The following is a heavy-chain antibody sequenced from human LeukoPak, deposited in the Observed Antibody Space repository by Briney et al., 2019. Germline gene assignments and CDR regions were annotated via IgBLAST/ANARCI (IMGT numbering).Heavy chain of an antibody. Sequence: SETLSLTCTVSGGSISSGDYYWSWIRQPPGKGLEWIGYIYYNGSTYYNPALKSRVSIPLHASKTHLSLNLSSVTAGDSAVYYWATHPFITMVRGVTPYYGMDVWGQGTTVTVSS. J-gene: IGHJ6*02. CDR1: GGSISSGDYY. CDR3: ATHPFITMVRGVTPYYGMDV. CDR2: IYYNGST. D-gene: IGHD3-10*01. V-gene: IGHV4-30-4*01.